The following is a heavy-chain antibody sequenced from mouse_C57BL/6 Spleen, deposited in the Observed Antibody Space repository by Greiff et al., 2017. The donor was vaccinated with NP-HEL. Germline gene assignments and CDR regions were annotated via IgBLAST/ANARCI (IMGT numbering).Heavy chain of an antibody. J-gene: IGHJ3*01. CDR2: IDPSDSYT. CDR1: GYTFTSYW. CDR3: GYGSSLAY. Sequence: VQLQQPGAELVMPGASVKLSCKASGYTFTSYWMHWVKQRPGQGLEWIGEIDPSDSYTNYNQKFKGKSTLTVDKSSSTAYMQLSSLTSEDSAVYYCGYGSSLAYWGQGTLVTVSA. V-gene: IGHV1-69*01. D-gene: IGHD1-1*01.